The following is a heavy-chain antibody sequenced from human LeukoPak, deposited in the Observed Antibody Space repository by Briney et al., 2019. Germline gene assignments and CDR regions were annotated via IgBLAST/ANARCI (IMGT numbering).Heavy chain of an antibody. CDR2: ISSSSSTI. CDR3: ARDDSSSSTNYYYYYMDV. CDR1: GFTFSSYS. V-gene: IGHV3-48*01. Sequence: GGSLRLSCAASGFTFSSYSMNWVRQAPGKGLEWVSYISSSSSTIYYADSVKGRFTISRDNAKNSLYLQMNSLRAEDTAVYYCARDDSSSSTNYYYYYMDVWGKGTTVTVSS. D-gene: IGHD6-6*01. J-gene: IGHJ6*03.